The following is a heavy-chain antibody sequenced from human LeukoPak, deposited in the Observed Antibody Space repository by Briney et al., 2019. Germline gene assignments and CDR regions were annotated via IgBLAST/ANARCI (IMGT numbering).Heavy chain of an antibody. CDR3: ARHYEYFDS. J-gene: IGHJ5*01. Sequence: GESPQISCQGSEYNFPSYWIGWVRQRPGQGLEWMGIIYPGDSDIRYSPSFQGEVTISADKSINTAYLQCSTLKASDTAMYYCARHYEYFDSWGQGTLATVSS. D-gene: IGHD2/OR15-2a*01. V-gene: IGHV5-51*01. CDR1: EYNFPSYW. CDR2: IYPGDSDI.